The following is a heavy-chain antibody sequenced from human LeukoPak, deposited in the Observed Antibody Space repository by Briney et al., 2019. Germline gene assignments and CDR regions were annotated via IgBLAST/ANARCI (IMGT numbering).Heavy chain of an antibody. CDR1: GGIFSSNT. V-gene: IGHV1-69*08. CDR3: ARDPSQYYGSGNYYLDY. D-gene: IGHD3-10*01. J-gene: IGHJ4*02. Sequence: GASVKVSCKVSGGIFSSNTINWVRQAPGQGLEWMGGIVPILGTPHYAQKFQGRVTITADTSTTTAYMELNSLKSEDTAIYYCARDPSQYYGSGNYYLDYWGQGTLVTVSS. CDR2: IVPILGTP.